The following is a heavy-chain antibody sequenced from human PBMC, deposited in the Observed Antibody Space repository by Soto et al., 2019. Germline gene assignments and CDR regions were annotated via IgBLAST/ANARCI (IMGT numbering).Heavy chain of an antibody. D-gene: IGHD5-12*01. J-gene: IGHJ3*02. Sequence: EVQLVESGGGLVQPGGSLKLSCAASGFTFSGSAMHWVRQASGKGLEWVGRIRSKANSYATAYAASVKGRFTISRDESKNPAYLPMDSLKTEDPAVYYCTRGLIVATDAFDIWGQGEMVTVSS. CDR1: GFTFSGSA. CDR2: IRSKANSYAT. CDR3: TRGLIVATDAFDI. V-gene: IGHV3-73*01.